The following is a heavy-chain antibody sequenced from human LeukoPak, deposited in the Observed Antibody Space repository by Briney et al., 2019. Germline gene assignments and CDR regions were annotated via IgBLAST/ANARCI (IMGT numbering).Heavy chain of an antibody. J-gene: IGHJ5*02. CDR3: AKRMAGTNCFDP. CDR1: GGSISSYY. V-gene: IGHV4-59*01. CDR2: IYYSGST. D-gene: IGHD6-19*01. Sequence: PSETLSLTCTVSGGSISSYYWSWIRQPPGKGLEWIGYIYYSGSTNYNPSLKSRVTISVDTSKNQFSLKLSSVTAADTAVYYCAKRMAGTNCFDPWGQGTLVTVSS.